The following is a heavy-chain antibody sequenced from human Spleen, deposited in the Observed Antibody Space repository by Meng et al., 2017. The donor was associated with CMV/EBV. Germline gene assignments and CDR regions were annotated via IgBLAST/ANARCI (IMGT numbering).Heavy chain of an antibody. V-gene: IGHV1-2*02. D-gene: IGHD4-17*01. CDR2: INPNSGGT. J-gene: IGHJ5*01. CDR3: ARESNGDYPDS. CDR1: GYTFTGYY. Sequence: ASVKVSCKASGYTFTGYYIYWVRQAPGQGLEWMGWINPNSGGTNYAQKFQGRVTMTRDTSISTAYMDLSRLRSDDTAVYYCARESNGDYPDSWGQGTLVTVSS.